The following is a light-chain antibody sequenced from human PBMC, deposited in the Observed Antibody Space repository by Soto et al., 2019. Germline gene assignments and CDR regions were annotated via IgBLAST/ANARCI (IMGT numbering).Light chain of an antibody. CDR1: RSNIGNNA. CDR3: PTWDDSLNARGV. V-gene: IGLV1-44*01. Sequence: QSVLTQTPSASGTPGQTVTISCSGSRSNIGNNAVSWYQQFPGTAPKLLIYNNNQRPSGVPDRFSGSKSGTSASLAISGLQSEDEDDYYCPTWDDSLNARGVFGGGTKLTVL. J-gene: IGLJ3*02. CDR2: NNN.